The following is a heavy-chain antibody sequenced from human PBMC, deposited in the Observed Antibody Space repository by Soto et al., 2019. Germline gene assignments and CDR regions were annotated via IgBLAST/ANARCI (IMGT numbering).Heavy chain of an antibody. V-gene: IGHV1-69*12. CDR1: GGSFGTLE. J-gene: IGHJ4*01. CDR3: AREAAQHSSALHD. Sequence: QVQLVQSGAEVKKPGSSVKVSCKASGGSFGTLEINWVRQAPGQGLEWMGGIVPIFNTAKFAPKFQGRVILIADESTATAHRALTSLTPDDTGVYYCAREAAQHSSALHDWGQGTLVTVSA. CDR2: IVPIFNTA. D-gene: IGHD3-22*01.